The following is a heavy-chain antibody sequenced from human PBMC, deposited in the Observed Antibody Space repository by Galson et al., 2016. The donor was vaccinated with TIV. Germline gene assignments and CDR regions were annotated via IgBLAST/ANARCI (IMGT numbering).Heavy chain of an antibody. J-gene: IGHJ4*02. Sequence: SVKVSCKASGYTFTGYYMHRVRQAPGQGLEWMGWINPNTGATNYAQKLQDRVTMTRDTSLSTAYMELSRLRSDDTAVYYCARDQTAYYFDSGGYYPDYWGQGTRVTVSS. CDR2: INPNTGAT. D-gene: IGHD3-22*01. CDR3: ARDQTAYYFDSGGYYPDY. CDR1: GYTFTGYY. V-gene: IGHV1-2*02.